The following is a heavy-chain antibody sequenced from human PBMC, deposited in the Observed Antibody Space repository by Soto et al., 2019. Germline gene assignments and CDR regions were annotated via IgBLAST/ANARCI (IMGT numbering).Heavy chain of an antibody. Sequence: QVQLVQSGAEVKKPGSSVKVSCKASGGTFSSYAISWVRQAPGQGLEWMGGIIPIFGTANYAQKFQGRVTISADESTSTGYMELSSLRSEDTAVYYCEREGEPPGTSAIDYWGQGTLVTVSS. CDR3: EREGEPPGTSAIDY. CDR2: IIPIFGTA. V-gene: IGHV1-69*01. J-gene: IGHJ4*02. D-gene: IGHD1-7*01. CDR1: GGTFSSYA.